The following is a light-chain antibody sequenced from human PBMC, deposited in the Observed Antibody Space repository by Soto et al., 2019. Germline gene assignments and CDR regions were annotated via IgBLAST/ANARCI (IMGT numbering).Light chain of an antibody. V-gene: IGLV2-14*01. CDR3: SSYTSSSTYV. Sequence: QSVLTQPASVSGSPGQSITISCTGTSSDVGGYNYVSWYQQHPGKAPKLMIYDVINRPSGVSNRFSGSKSGNTASLTISGLQAEDEADYYCSSYTSSSTYVLGTGTKVTVL. CDR1: SSDVGGYNY. J-gene: IGLJ1*01. CDR2: DVI.